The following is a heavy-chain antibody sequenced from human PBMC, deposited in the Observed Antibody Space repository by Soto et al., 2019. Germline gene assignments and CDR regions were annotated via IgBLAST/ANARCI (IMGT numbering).Heavy chain of an antibody. Sequence: QAHLVQSGPEVKKPGASVKVSCKGSGYIFTSYGIAWVRQAPGQGLEWMGWISAHNGKTEYAQKFQGRVTVTRDTSTSTAYLEMRSLRSDVAALYYCAGGRYGDYWGQGALVTVSS. D-gene: IGHD4-17*01. CDR3: AGGRYGDY. CDR2: ISAHNGKT. J-gene: IGHJ4*02. V-gene: IGHV1-18*01. CDR1: GYIFTSYG.